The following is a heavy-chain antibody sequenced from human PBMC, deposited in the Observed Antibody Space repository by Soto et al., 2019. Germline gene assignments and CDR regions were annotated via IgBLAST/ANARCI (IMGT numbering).Heavy chain of an antibody. V-gene: IGHV3-30-3*01. J-gene: IGHJ4*02. CDR3: ARGKDYYDSGTYTFDY. CDR2: ISYDGSDK. CDR1: GFTFSRYA. Sequence: AGGSLRLSCAASGFTFSRYAMHWVRQAPGRGLEWVAVISYDGSDKYYAGSVKGRFTFSRDNARGTLYLQMDSLRAEDTAVYFCARGKDYYDSGTYTFDYWGQGTQVTVSS. D-gene: IGHD3-22*01.